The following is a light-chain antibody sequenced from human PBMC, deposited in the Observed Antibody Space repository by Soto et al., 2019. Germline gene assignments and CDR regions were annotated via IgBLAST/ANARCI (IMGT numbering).Light chain of an antibody. Sequence: QSVLTQPPSASETPGQRVTISCSGSSSNIGSNHVYWYQHLPGTAPKLLIYRNYLRPSGVPDRFSGSKSGTSASLAISGLQSEDESDYYCAAWDGSLNGVVFGGGTKLTVL. CDR3: AAWDGSLNGVV. CDR1: SSNIGSNH. V-gene: IGLV1-44*01. J-gene: IGLJ3*02. CDR2: RNY.